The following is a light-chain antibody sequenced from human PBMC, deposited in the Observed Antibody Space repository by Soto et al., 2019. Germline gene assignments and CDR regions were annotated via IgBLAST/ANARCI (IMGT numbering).Light chain of an antibody. CDR1: SSDVGGHKF. Sequence: QSALTQPASVSGSPGQSITMFCTGTSSDVGGHKFVSWYQHHPGKAPKLLIYEVNNRPSGVSDRFSGSKSGNTASLTISGLQAEDEADYYCNSYTSSSARVFGGGTKLTVL. V-gene: IGLV2-14*01. J-gene: IGLJ2*01. CDR3: NSYTSSSARV. CDR2: EVN.